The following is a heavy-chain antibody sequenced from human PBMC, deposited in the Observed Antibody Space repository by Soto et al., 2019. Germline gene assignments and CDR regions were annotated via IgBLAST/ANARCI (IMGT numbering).Heavy chain of an antibody. D-gene: IGHD2-15*01. CDR2: IGANAGVT. CDR1: GFSFSNYA. J-gene: IGHJ5*02. CDR3: AKGSRNTVLMVGATPSNWFDP. V-gene: IGHV3-64*04. Sequence: GGSLRLSCSASGFSFSNYALYWVRQAPGNGLHFVSAIGANAGVTYYADSVKDRFTISRDNAKNTLYLQMNSLRAEDTAVYYCAKGSRNTVLMVGATPSNWFDPWGQGTLVTVSS.